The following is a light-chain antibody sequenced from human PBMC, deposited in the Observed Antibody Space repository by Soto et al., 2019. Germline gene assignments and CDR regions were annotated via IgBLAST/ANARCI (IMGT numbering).Light chain of an antibody. Sequence: DIQMTQSPSSLSASVGDRVTITCRASQGISNYIAWYQQKPGKAPKLLIYAASTLQSGVPSRFSGSGSGTDFTLTINSLQPEHVATYSCQKYSSVPLFGPGTKVDIK. CDR1: QGISNY. J-gene: IGKJ3*01. CDR3: QKYSSVPL. V-gene: IGKV1-27*01. CDR2: AAS.